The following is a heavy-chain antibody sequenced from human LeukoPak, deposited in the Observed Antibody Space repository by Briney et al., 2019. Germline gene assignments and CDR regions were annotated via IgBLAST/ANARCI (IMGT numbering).Heavy chain of an antibody. Sequence: ASVKVSFKASGGTFSSYAISWVRQAPGQGLEWMGRINPNSGDTNYAQKFQGRVTMTRDTSISTAYMELSRLRSDDTAVYYCARDYCGGDCFPDYWGQGTLVTVSS. J-gene: IGHJ4*02. CDR1: GGTFSSYA. CDR2: INPNSGDT. CDR3: ARDYCGGDCFPDY. V-gene: IGHV1-2*06. D-gene: IGHD2-21*02.